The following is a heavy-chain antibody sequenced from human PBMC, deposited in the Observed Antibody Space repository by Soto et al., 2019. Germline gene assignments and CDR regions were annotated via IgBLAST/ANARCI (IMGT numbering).Heavy chain of an antibody. CDR3: ARQSSTSPFYYYYYGMDG. J-gene: IGHJ6*02. CDR2: IYHSGST. Sequence: QVQLQESGPGLVKPSGTLSLTCAVSGGSISSSNWWSWVRQPPGKGLEWIGEIYHSGSTNYNPSRKSRVTISVDKSKNQFSLKLSSVTAADTAVYYCARQSSTSPFYYYYYGMDGWGQGTTVTVSS. V-gene: IGHV4-4*02. D-gene: IGHD2-2*01. CDR1: GGSISSSNW.